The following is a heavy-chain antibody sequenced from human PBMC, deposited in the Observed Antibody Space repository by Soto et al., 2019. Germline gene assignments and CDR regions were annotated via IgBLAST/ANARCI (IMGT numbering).Heavy chain of an antibody. V-gene: IGHV1-69*13. CDR3: ARSYDSSGYYRYFQH. D-gene: IGHD3-22*01. CDR1: GGTFSSYA. J-gene: IGHJ1*01. Sequence: WASVKVSCKASGGTFSSYAISWVRQAPGQGLEWMGGIIPIFGTANYAQKFQGRVTITADESTSTAYMELSSLRSGDTAAYYCARSYDSSGYYRYFQHWGQGTLVTVSS. CDR2: IIPIFGTA.